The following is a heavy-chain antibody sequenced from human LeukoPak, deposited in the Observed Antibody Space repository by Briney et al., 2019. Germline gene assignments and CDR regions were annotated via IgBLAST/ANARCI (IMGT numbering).Heavy chain of an antibody. CDR1: GGTFSIYA. CDR2: IIPIFGTA. J-gene: IGHJ4*02. V-gene: IGHV1-69*13. D-gene: IGHD3-3*01. Sequence: SVTVSCTASGGTFSIYAISWVRQAPGQGLEWMGGIIPIFGTANYAQKFQGRVTITADESTSTAYMELSSLRSEDTAVYYCARRLVPTYYDFWSGYSPDYFDYWGQGTLVTVSS. CDR3: ARRLVPTYYDFWSGYSPDYFDY.